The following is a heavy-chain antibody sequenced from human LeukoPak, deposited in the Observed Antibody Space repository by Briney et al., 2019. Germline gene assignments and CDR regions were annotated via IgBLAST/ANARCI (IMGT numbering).Heavy chain of an antibody. V-gene: IGHV3-48*04. D-gene: IGHD4/OR15-4a*01. CDR1: GFTFRSYS. Sequence: GGSLRLSCVTSGFTFRSYSMNWVRQAPGKGLEWLSYITFNSETIYYADSVKGRFTISRDNAINSLYLQMNSLRVEDTAVYYCVRISGATLHWGQGTLVTVSS. CDR3: VRISGATLH. J-gene: IGHJ1*01. CDR2: ITFNSETI.